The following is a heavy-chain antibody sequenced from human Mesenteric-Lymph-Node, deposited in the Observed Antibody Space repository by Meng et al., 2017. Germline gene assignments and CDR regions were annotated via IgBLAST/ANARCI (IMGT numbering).Heavy chain of an antibody. CDR3: ASGIYYYDSSGWDY. V-gene: IGHV4-39*07. J-gene: IGHJ4*02. D-gene: IGHD3-22*01. Sequence: GSLRLSCTVSGGSISSSSYYWGWIRQPPGKGLEWIGSIYYSGSTYYNPSLKSRVTISVDTSKNQFSLKLSSVTAADTAVYYCASGIYYYDSSGWDYWGQGTLVTVSS. CDR2: IYYSGST. CDR1: GGSISSSSYY.